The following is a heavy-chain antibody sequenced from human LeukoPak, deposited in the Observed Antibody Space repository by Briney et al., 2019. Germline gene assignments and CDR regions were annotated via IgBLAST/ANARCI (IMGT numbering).Heavy chain of an antibody. CDR3: VKSRSYYFDY. Sequence: GGSLRLSCAASGFTFDDYTMPWVRQAPGKGLEWVSLISWDGGSTYYADSVKGRFTISRDNSKNSLYLQMNSLRTEDTALYYCVKSRSYYFDYWGQGTLVTVSS. V-gene: IGHV3-43*01. CDR1: GFTFDDYT. CDR2: ISWDGGST. J-gene: IGHJ4*02.